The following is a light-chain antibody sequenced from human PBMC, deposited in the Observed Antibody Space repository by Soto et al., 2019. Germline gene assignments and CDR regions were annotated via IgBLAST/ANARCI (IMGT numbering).Light chain of an antibody. CDR2: EVS. CDR1: SIDVGNYKY. V-gene: IGLV2-14*01. CDR3: FSYTSSGTYV. J-gene: IGLJ1*01. Sequence: QSALTQPASVSGSPGQSITIYCTGTSIDVGNYKYVSWYQQHPGKAPKLMIYEVSNRPSGVSNRFSGSKSGNTASLTISGLQAEDETDYYCFSYTSSGTYVFGTGTKLTVL.